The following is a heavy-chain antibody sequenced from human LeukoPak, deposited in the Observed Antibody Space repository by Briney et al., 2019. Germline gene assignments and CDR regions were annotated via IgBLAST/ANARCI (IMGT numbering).Heavy chain of an antibody. V-gene: IGHV3-30*18. CDR1: GFTFSSYG. J-gene: IGHJ4*02. Sequence: PGGSLRLSCAASGFTFSSYGMHWVRQAPGKGLEWVAVISYDGSNKYYADSVKGRFTISRDNSKNTLYLQMNSLRAEDTAVYYCAKGPSTGGYYFDYWGQGTLVTVSS. D-gene: IGHD1-1*01. CDR2: ISYDGSNK. CDR3: AKGPSTGGYYFDY.